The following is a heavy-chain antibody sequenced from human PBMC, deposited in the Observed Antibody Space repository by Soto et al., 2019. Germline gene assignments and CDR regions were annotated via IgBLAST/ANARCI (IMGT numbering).Heavy chain of an antibody. Sequence: GESLKISCQGSGYSFTSYWIGWVRQMPGKGLEWMGIIYPGDSDTRYSPSFQGQVTISADKSISTAYLQWSSLKASDTAMYYCARRGYYYDSSGLFDYWGQGTLGTGSS. CDR1: GYSFTSYW. CDR3: ARRGYYYDSSGLFDY. V-gene: IGHV5-51*01. J-gene: IGHJ4*02. D-gene: IGHD3-22*01. CDR2: IYPGDSDT.